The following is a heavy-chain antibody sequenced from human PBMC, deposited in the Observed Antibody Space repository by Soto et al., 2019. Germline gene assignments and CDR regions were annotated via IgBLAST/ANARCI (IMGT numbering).Heavy chain of an antibody. CDR1: GFTFSSYA. CDR2: ISDDGSKK. CDR3: ANGPTKYGPKKEIYYFDY. V-gene: IGHV3-23*03. Sequence: GGSLRLSCAASGFTFSSYAMSWVRQAPGKGLEWVSLISDDGSKKYYADSVKGRFTISRDNSKNTLYLQMNSLRAEDTAVYYCANGPTKYGPKKEIYYFDYWGQGTLVTVSS. J-gene: IGHJ4*02. D-gene: IGHD1-1*01.